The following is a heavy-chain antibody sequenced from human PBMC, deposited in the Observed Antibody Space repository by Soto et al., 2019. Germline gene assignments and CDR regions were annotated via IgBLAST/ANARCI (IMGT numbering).Heavy chain of an antibody. CDR1: GFTFSSYA. CDR2: ISGSGGST. CDR3: AKVVYSNYGMDV. J-gene: IGHJ6*02. V-gene: IGHV3-23*01. D-gene: IGHD4-4*01. Sequence: EVQLLESGGGLVQPGGSLRLSCAASGFTFSSYAMSWVRQAPGKGLEWVSAISGSGGSTYYADSVKGRFTISRDNSQNTLYLQMNSLRAEDTAVYYCAKVVYSNYGMDVWGQGTTVTVSS.